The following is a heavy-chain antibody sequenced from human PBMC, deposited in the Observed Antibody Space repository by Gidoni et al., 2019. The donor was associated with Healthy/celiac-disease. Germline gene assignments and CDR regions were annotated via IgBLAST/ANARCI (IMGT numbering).Heavy chain of an antibody. Sequence: QVQLQESGPGLVKPSETLSLTCPVSGGSISSYYWSWIRQPPGKGLEWIGYIYYSGSTNYNPSLKSRVTISVDTSKNQFSLKLSSVTAADTAVYYCAISGIAVAGYFDYWGQGTLVTVSS. J-gene: IGHJ4*02. CDR1: GGSISSYY. V-gene: IGHV4-59*08. CDR2: IYYSGST. D-gene: IGHD6-19*01. CDR3: AISGIAVAGYFDY.